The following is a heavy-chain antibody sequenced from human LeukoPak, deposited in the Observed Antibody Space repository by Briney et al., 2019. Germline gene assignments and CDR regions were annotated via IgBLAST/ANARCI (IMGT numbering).Heavy chain of an antibody. D-gene: IGHD3-10*01. CDR2: IYHSGST. Sequence: SQTLSLTCAVSGGSISSGGYSWSWIRQPPGKGLEWIGYIYHSGSTYYNPSLKSRVTISVDRSKNQFSLKLSSVTAADTAVYYCARTGFGELSYFDYWGLGTLVTVSS. CDR1: GGSISSGGYS. J-gene: IGHJ4*02. CDR3: ARTGFGELSYFDY. V-gene: IGHV4-30-2*01.